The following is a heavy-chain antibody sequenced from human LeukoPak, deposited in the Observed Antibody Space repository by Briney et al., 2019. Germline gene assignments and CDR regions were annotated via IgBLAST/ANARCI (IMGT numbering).Heavy chain of an antibody. CDR1: GYTLTELS. D-gene: IGHD3-9*01. CDR2: FDPEDGET. CDR3: ARGRSWVDILTGYFDY. J-gene: IGHJ4*02. Sequence: ASVKVSCKVSGYTLTELSMHWVRQAPGKGLEWMGGFDPEDGETIYAQKFQGRVTMTEDTSTDTAYMELSSLRSEDTAVYYCARGRSWVDILTGYFDYWGQGTLVTVPS. V-gene: IGHV1-24*01.